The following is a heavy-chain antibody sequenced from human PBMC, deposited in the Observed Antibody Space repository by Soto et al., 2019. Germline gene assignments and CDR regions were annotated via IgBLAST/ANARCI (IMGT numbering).Heavy chain of an antibody. CDR3: ARDSGYGSGASVNHYLDY. CDR1: GYTFTGYY. J-gene: IGHJ4*01. CDR2: INPNNGDT. D-gene: IGHD3-10*01. Sequence: ASVKVSCKASGYTFTGYYIHWVRQAPGQGLEWMGWINPNNGDTNYAQKFQGRVTMTRDTSTSTAYMELSSLRFDDTAVYYCARDSGYGSGASVNHYLDYWGHGTLVTVSS. V-gene: IGHV1-2*02.